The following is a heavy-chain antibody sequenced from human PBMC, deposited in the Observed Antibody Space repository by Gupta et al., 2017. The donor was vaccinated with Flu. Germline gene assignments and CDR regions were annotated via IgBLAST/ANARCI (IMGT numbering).Heavy chain of an antibody. D-gene: IGHD2-15*01. J-gene: IGHJ4*02. Sequence: EEQLVESGVGLVQPGGSLRLSCAASKVLFRGDWRSWGRQAPGKGLEGLANINPLGSDTYYVDSVRDRFTISRDNVRRSLYLQMNSLRVEDTAVYYCATMGWHKIDVWGQGTLVTVSS. CDR1: KVLFRGDW. CDR2: INPLGSDT. CDR3: ATMGWHKIDV. V-gene: IGHV3-7*01.